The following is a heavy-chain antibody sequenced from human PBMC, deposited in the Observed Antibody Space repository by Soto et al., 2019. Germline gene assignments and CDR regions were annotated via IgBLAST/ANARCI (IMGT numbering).Heavy chain of an antibody. J-gene: IGHJ5*02. V-gene: IGHV4-39*01. CDR2: IYYSGST. D-gene: IGHD2-15*01. CDR3: ARHLCSGGSCYSPLWFDP. CDR1: GGSISSSIYY. Sequence: SDTLSITCTGFGGSISSSIYYWGWIRQPPGKGLEWIGSIYYSGSTYYNPSLKSRVTISVDTSKNQFSLKLSSVTAADTAVYYCARHLCSGGSCYSPLWFDPWGQGTLVTVSS.